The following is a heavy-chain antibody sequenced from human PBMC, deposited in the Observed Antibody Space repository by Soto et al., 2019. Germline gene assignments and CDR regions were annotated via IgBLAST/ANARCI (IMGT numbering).Heavy chain of an antibody. V-gene: IGHV5-51*01. Sequence: GASLKISCKGSGYSFTSYWIGWVRQMPGKGLEWMGIIYPGDSDTRYSPSFQGQVTISADKSISTAYRQWSSLKASDTAMYYCGGGYCGGDCYSRGHYYYGMDVWGQGTTVTVSS. CDR2: IYPGDSDT. J-gene: IGHJ6*02. D-gene: IGHD2-21*02. CDR3: GGGYCGGDCYSRGHYYYGMDV. CDR1: GYSFTSYW.